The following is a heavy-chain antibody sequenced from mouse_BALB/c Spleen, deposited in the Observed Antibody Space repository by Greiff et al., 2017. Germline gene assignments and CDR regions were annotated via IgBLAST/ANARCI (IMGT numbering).Heavy chain of an antibody. J-gene: IGHJ3*01. CDR3: TRDNYYDYDEGAWFAY. V-gene: IGHV5-4*02. D-gene: IGHD2-4*01. CDR2: ISDGGSYT. CDR1: GFTFSDYY. Sequence: EVQLVESGGGLVKPGGSLKLSCAASGFTFSDYYMYWVRQTPEKRLEWVATISDGGSYTYYPDSVKGRFTISRDNAKNTLYLQMSSLKSEDTAMYYCTRDNYYDYDEGAWFAYWGQGTLVTVSA.